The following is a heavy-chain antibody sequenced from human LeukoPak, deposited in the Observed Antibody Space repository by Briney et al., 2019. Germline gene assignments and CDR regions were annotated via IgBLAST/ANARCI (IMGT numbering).Heavy chain of an antibody. D-gene: IGHD2-2*01. Sequence: PGGSLRLSCEASGFTFSSYAMSWVRQAPGKGLEWVANIKQDGSDKNYVESVEGRFTISRDNAKNSLYLQMNSLRAEDTAVYYCARATSSTTRNLGYWGQGILVTVSS. V-gene: IGHV3-7*01. CDR3: ARATSSTTRNLGY. CDR1: GFTFSSYA. CDR2: IKQDGSDK. J-gene: IGHJ4*02.